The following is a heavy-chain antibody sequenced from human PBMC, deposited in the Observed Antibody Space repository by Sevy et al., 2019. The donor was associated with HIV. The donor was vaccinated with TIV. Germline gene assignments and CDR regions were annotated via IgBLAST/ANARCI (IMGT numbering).Heavy chain of an antibody. CDR2: ISWNSGSI. CDR3: AKVAGSGSYYYGMDV. CDR1: GFTFDDDA. J-gene: IGHJ6*02. V-gene: IGHV3-9*01. Sequence: GGSLRLSCAASGFTFDDDAMHWVRQAPGKDLEWVSGISWNSGSIGYADSVKGRFTISRDNAKNSLYLQMNSLRAVDTALYYCAKVAGSGSYYYGMDVWGQGTTVTVSS. D-gene: IGHD3-10*01.